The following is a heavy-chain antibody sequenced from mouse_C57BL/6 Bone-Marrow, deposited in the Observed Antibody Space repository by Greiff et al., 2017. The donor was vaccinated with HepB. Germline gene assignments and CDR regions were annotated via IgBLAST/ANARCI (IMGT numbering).Heavy chain of an antibody. Sequence: DVQLVESGGGLVKPGGSLKLSCAASGFTFSDYRMHWVRQAPEKGLEWVAYISSGSSTIYYADTVKGRFTISRDNAKNTLFLQMTSLRSEDTAMYYCARLVGRGAMDYWGQGTSVTVSS. D-gene: IGHD1-1*02. J-gene: IGHJ4*01. CDR3: ARLVGRGAMDY. CDR1: GFTFSDYR. CDR2: ISSGSSTI. V-gene: IGHV5-17*01.